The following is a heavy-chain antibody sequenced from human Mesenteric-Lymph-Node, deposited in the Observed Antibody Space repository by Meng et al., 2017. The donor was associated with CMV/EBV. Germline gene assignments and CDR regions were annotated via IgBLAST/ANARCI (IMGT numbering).Heavy chain of an antibody. CDR2: IRYDGSNK. J-gene: IGHJ4*02. Sequence: GGSLRLSCAASGFTFSSYGMHWVRQAPGKGLEWVAFIRYDGSNKYYADSVKGRFTISRDNSKNTLYLQMNSLRAEDTAVYYCAKERRGIAAAGLGGGGYFDYWGQGTLVTVSS. CDR1: GFTFSSYG. D-gene: IGHD6-13*01. CDR3: AKERRGIAAAGLGGGGYFDY. V-gene: IGHV3-30*02.